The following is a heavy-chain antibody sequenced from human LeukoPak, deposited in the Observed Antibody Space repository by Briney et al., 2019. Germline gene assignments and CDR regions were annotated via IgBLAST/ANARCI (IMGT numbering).Heavy chain of an antibody. CDR3: AKGSRYSGSYPHY. V-gene: IGHV3-74*01. J-gene: IGHJ4*02. CDR2: INSDGSST. CDR1: GFTFSGYW. Sequence: EAGGSLRLSCAASGFTFSGYWMHWVRQAPGKGLVWVSRINSDGSSTSYADSVKGRFTISRDNSKNTLYLQMNSLRAEDTAVYYCAKGSRYSGSYPHYWGQGTLVTVSS. D-gene: IGHD1-26*01.